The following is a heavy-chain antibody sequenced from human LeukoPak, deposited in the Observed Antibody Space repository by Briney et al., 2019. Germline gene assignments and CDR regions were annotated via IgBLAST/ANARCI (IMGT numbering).Heavy chain of an antibody. CDR1: GFXFSSYA. D-gene: IGHD6-13*01. J-gene: IGHJ4*02. CDR2: ISYDGSNK. Sequence: GGSLRLSCGASGFXFSSYAMHWVRQAPGKGLEWVALISYDGSNKYYADSVKGRFTISRDNSKNTLYLQMNSLRAEDTAVYYCAKSRWAAAGRGRGYYFDYWGQGTLVTVSS. CDR3: AKSRWAAAGRGRGYYFDY. V-gene: IGHV3-30-3*02.